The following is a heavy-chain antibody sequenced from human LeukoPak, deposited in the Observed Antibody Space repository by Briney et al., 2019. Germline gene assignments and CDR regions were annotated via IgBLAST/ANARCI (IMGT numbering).Heavy chain of an antibody. CDR2: IFYSGNT. D-gene: IGHD3-10*01. Sequence: PQTLSLTCTVSDGSISSGDSYWSWIRQPPGKGLEWLAYIFYSGNTYYNPSLKSRLSTSVDTSKNQFSLTLSSVTAADTAVYYCAALGEGVLLSFWGQGTLVTVSS. J-gene: IGHJ4*02. CDR3: AALGEGVLLSF. V-gene: IGHV4-30-4*01. CDR1: DGSISSGDSY.